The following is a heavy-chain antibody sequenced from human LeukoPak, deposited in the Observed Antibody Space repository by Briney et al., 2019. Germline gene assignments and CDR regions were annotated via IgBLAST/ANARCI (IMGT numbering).Heavy chain of an antibody. J-gene: IGHJ4*02. CDR1: DFTSSNYW. D-gene: IGHD5-24*01. CDR2: VKGDGTFT. V-gene: IGHV3-74*01. Sequence: PGGSLTLSCAASDFTSSNYWMHWVRQAPGKGLVWVSRVKGDGTFTNYADSVKGRFTISRDNAKYTLYLQMHSLRAEDTAIYYCVRDGDDYNFDYWGQGSLVTVSS. CDR3: VRDGDDYNFDY.